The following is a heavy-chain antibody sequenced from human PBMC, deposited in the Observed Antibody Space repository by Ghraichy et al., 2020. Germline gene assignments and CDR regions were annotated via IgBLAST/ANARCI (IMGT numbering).Heavy chain of an antibody. CDR3: ASDAYLHSSSSLGAFDI. CDR2: IYYSGST. J-gene: IGHJ3*02. CDR1: GGSISSSSYY. V-gene: IGHV4-39*01. Sequence: SETLSLTCTVSGGSISSSSYYWGWIRQPPGKGLEWIGSIYYSGSTYYNPSLKSRVTISVDTSKNQFSLKLSSVTAADTAVYYCASDAYLHSSSSLGAFDIWGQGTMVTVSS. D-gene: IGHD6-6*01.